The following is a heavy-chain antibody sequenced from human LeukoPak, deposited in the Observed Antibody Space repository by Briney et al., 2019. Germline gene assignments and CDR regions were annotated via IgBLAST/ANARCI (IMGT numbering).Heavy chain of an antibody. J-gene: IGHJ1*01. V-gene: IGHV4-34*01. CDR2: INHSVST. Sequence: SRTLSPTCAVYGGSSSGYSCSWIRHPPGKGQEWIGAINHSVSTTYNTSLKRGVPISVDASKHQFSLKLSSETAVDTAVYYCPSGYYYDSSGYSYFQHWGQGTLVTVSS. CDR1: GGSSSGYS. CDR3: PSGYYYDSSGYSYFQH. D-gene: IGHD3-22*01.